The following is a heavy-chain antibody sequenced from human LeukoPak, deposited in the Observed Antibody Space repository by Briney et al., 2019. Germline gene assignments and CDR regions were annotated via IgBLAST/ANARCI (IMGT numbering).Heavy chain of an antibody. CDR3: AKYRLSFTMVRGSIDY. CDR1: GFTFSSYG. CDR2: ISYDGSNK. J-gene: IGHJ4*02. D-gene: IGHD3-10*01. Sequence: GRSLRLSCAASGFTFSSYGMHWVRQAPGKGLEWVAVISYDGSNKYYADSVKGRFTISRGNSKNTLYLQMNSLRAEDTAVYYCAKYRLSFTMVRGSIDYWGQGTLVTVSS. V-gene: IGHV3-30*18.